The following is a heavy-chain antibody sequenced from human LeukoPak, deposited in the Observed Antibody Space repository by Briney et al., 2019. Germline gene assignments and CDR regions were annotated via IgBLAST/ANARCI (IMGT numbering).Heavy chain of an antibody. Sequence: QTGGSLRLSCAASGLTFTNYWMSWVRQAPGKGLEWVANIKQDGSEKYYVDSVKGRFTISRDNAKNSLYLQMNSLRAEDTAVYYCARSPWGWELPAPFDYWGQGTLVTVSS. J-gene: IGHJ4*02. CDR2: IKQDGSEK. CDR1: GLTFTNYW. CDR3: ARSPWGWELPAPFDY. D-gene: IGHD1-26*01. V-gene: IGHV3-7*01.